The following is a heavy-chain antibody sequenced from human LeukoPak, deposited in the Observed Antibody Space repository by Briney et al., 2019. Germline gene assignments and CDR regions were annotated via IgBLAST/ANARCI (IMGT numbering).Heavy chain of an antibody. D-gene: IGHD2-21*02. CDR2: ISYDGSNK. J-gene: IGHJ3*02. V-gene: IGHV3-30*18. CDR1: GFTFSSYG. CDR3: AKDRSSYCGGDCGAFDI. Sequence: PGGSLRLSCAASGFTFSSYGMHWVRQAPGKGLEWVAVISYDGSNKYYADSVKGRFTISRDNSKNTLYLQMNSLRAEDTAVYYCAKDRSSYCGGDCGAFDIWGQGTVVTVSS.